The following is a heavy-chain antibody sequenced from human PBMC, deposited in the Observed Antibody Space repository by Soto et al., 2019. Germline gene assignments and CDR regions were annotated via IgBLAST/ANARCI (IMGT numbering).Heavy chain of an antibody. Sequence: SETLSLTCTVSGGSISSGGYCWSWIRQHPGKGLEWIGYIYYSGSTYYNPSLKSRVTISVDTSKNQFSLKLSSVTAADTAVYYCARLNPVLYYFDYWGQGTLVTVSS. CDR2: IYYSGST. CDR3: ARLNPVLYYFDY. D-gene: IGHD3-10*01. CDR1: GGSISSGGYC. V-gene: IGHV4-31*03. J-gene: IGHJ4*02.